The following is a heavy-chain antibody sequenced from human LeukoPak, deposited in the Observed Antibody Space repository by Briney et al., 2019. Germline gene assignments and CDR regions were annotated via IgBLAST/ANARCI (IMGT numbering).Heavy chain of an antibody. CDR3: ARGPSGYYDY. Sequence: SVKVSCKASGGTFSSYAISWVRQAPGQGLEWMGRIIPIFGIANYAQKFQGRVTITADKSTSTAYMELSSLRSEDTAAYYCARGPSGYYDYWGQGTLVTVSS. D-gene: IGHD2-15*01. CDR1: GGTFSSYA. CDR2: IIPIFGIA. V-gene: IGHV1-69*04. J-gene: IGHJ4*02.